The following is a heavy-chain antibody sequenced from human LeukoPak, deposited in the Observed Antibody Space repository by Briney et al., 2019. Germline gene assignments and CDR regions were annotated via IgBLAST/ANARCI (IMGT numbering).Heavy chain of an antibody. Sequence: PGGSLGLSCAASGFTFSSYAMSWVRQAPGKGLEWVSAISGSGGSTYYADSVKGRLTISRDNAKNTLYLQMNSLRVEDTAVYYCARGDGYAQRDWGQGTLVTVPS. CDR2: ISGSGGST. J-gene: IGHJ4*02. CDR1: GFTFSSYA. D-gene: IGHD5-12*01. V-gene: IGHV3-23*01. CDR3: ARGDGYAQRD.